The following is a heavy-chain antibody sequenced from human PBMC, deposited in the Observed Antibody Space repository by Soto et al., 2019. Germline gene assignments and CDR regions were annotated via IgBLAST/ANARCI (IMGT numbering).Heavy chain of an antibody. V-gene: IGHV3-33*01. Sequence: GGSLRLSCAASGFTFSSYGMHWVRQAPGKGLEWVAVIWYDGSNKYYADSVKGRFTISRDNSKNTLYLQMNSLRAEDTAVYYCARMYSSGWYPQLEYFQHWGQGTLVTVSS. CDR1: GFTFSSYG. CDR3: ARMYSSGWYPQLEYFQH. J-gene: IGHJ1*01. D-gene: IGHD6-19*01. CDR2: IWYDGSNK.